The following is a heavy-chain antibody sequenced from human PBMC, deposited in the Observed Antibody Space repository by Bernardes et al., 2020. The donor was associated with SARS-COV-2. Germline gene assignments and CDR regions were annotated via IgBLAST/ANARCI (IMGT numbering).Heavy chain of an antibody. D-gene: IGHD6-13*01. J-gene: IGHJ3*02. V-gene: IGHV4-39*01. CDR3: ARTAAGGEADAFDI. CDR2: IYYSGST. Sequence: SETLSLTCTVSGGSISSSSYYWGWIRQPPGKGLEWIGSIYYSGSTYYNPSLKSRVTISVDTSKNQFSLKLSSVTAADTAVYYCARTAAGGEADAFDIWGQGTMVTVSS. CDR1: GGSISSSSYY.